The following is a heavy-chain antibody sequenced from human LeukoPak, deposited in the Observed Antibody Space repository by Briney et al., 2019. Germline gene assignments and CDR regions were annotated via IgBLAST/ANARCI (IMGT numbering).Heavy chain of an antibody. Sequence: GASVKVSCKASGYTFTGYYMHWVGRAPGGGLAGRGWINPNGGGTNYARQFQGRVTMIRDTSISTAYMELSRLRSADTAVYYCARSPYSSSWLDSWGPGTLVTVSP. CDR2: INPNGGGT. CDR1: GYTFTGYY. J-gene: IGHJ4*02. D-gene: IGHD6-13*01. V-gene: IGHV1-2*02. CDR3: ARSPYSSSWLDS.